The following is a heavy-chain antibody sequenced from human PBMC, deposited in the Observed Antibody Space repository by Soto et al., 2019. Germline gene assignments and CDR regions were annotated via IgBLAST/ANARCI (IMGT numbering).Heavy chain of an antibody. J-gene: IGHJ4*02. Sequence: GGSLRLSCAASGFTFSSYAMHWVRQAPGKGLEWVAVISYDGSNKYYADSVKGRFTISRDNSKNTLYLQMNSLRAEDTVVYYCAREGSSSGWYYFDYWGQGTLVTVSS. CDR2: ISYDGSNK. CDR1: GFTFSSYA. CDR3: AREGSSSGWYYFDY. V-gene: IGHV3-30*04. D-gene: IGHD6-19*01.